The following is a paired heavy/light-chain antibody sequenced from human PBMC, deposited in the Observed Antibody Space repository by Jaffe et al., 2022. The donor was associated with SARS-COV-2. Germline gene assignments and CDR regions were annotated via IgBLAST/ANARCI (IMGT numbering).Light chain of an antibody. CDR3: QQYSYSRT. CDR1: QNINNW. V-gene: IGKV1-5*03. CDR2: KAS. Sequence: IQMTQSPSTLSASVGDRITITCRASQNINNWLAWFQQKPGEAPKLLIYKASTLESGVPSRFSGSASGAEFTLTISSLQPDDFATYYCQQYSYSRTFGRGTKVEVK. J-gene: IGKJ1*01.
Heavy chain of an antibody. D-gene: IGHD5-12*01. V-gene: IGHV3-53*01. CDR2: IYPDGST. CDR1: GFTATTKY. J-gene: IGHJ3*01. CDR3: ARDFYDEAKCFDV. Sequence: EVRLVESGGGLIQPGGSLTLSCVASGFTATTKYMSWVRQAPGKGPEWVSLIYPDGSTYYADSVKGRFTISRDSSKNTLFLQMSSLRAEDTAVYFCARDFYDEAKCFDVWGRGTMVTVSS.